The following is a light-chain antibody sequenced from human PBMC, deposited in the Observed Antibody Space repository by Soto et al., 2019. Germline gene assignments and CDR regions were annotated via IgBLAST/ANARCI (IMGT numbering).Light chain of an antibody. CDR1: SSNIGGNS. Sequence: VLTQPPSVSAAPGQKVTISCSGSSSNIGGNSVSWYQQLPGTAPKLLIYDDNKRPSGIPDRFSGSKSGTSATLGITGFRTGDEADYYCGSWDSSLSAYVFGTGTKVTVL. CDR3: GSWDSSLSAYV. CDR2: DDN. V-gene: IGLV1-51*01. J-gene: IGLJ1*01.